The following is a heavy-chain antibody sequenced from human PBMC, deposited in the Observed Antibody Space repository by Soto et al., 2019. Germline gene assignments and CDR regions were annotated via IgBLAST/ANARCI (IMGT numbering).Heavy chain of an antibody. J-gene: IGHJ6*02. CDR3: ARGGFSGYYPGLYGMAV. CDR2: ISAYNGNT. V-gene: IGHV1-18*01. D-gene: IGHD5-12*01. CDR1: GYTFTSYG. Sequence: ASVKVSYKHSGYTFTSYGIGWVRQAPGQGLEWMGWISAYNGNTNYAQKFQGRVTMTTDTSTSTAYMELKSLRSDDTAVYYCARGGFSGYYPGLYGMAVWGQGTTV.